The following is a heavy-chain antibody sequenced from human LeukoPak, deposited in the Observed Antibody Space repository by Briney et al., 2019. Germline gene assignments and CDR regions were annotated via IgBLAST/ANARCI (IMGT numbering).Heavy chain of an antibody. CDR1: GFSFSAYW. CDR3: ARFGYVAAVDV. CDR2: ISPAGSET. Sequence: GGPLRLSCAASGFSFSAYWMTWVRQAPGTGLEWVADISPAGSETYYVDPVKGRFSISRDNAENLVYLQMNSLRAGDRAVYQCARFGYVAAVDVWGQGTPVTVSS. D-gene: IGHD2-15*01. V-gene: IGHV3-7*01. J-gene: IGHJ4*02.